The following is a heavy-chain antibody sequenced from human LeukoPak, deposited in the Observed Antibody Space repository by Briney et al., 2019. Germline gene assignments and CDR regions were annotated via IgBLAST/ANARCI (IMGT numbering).Heavy chain of an antibody. V-gene: IGHV4-39*07. J-gene: IGHJ5*02. CDR1: GGSFSSSSYY. Sequence: SETLSLTCTVSGGSFSSSSYYWGWIRQPPGIGLEWFGSIYYSGSTYYNPSLKSRVTISVDTTKNQFSLKLSSVTAADTAVYYCARMVGEYGDFNWFDPWGQGTLVTVSS. D-gene: IGHD4-17*01. CDR3: ARMVGEYGDFNWFDP. CDR2: IYYSGST.